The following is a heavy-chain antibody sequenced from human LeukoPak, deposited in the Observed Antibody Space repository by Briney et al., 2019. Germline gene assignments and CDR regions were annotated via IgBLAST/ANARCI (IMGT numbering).Heavy chain of an antibody. CDR3: ARARVDIAMFTWLNWYFDL. V-gene: IGHV3-30-3*01. D-gene: IGHD5-18*01. CDR1: GFTFSNYA. J-gene: IGHJ2*01. Sequence: GGSLRLSCAASGFTFSNYAIHWVPQAPGKGLEWVAVISYDGSNKYYADSVKGRFTISRDNSKNALYLQMNSLRAEDTAVYYCARARVDIAMFTWLNWYFDLWGRGTLVTVSS. CDR2: ISYDGSNK.